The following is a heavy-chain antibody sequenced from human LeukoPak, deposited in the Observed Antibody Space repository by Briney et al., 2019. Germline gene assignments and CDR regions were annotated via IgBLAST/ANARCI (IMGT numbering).Heavy chain of an antibody. V-gene: IGHV3-30*04. CDR2: VGNDEKTK. Sequence: RGGSLRLSCVASGFTFTGHSMHWVRQAPGKGVEWVAVVGNDEKTKFYADSLKGRFTISRDNSKNTLYLQMNSLRDEDTAVYYCARERQAGGTPFDYWGQGSLVTVSS. CDR1: GFTFTGHS. J-gene: IGHJ4*02. CDR3: ARERQAGGTPFDY. D-gene: IGHD1-26*01.